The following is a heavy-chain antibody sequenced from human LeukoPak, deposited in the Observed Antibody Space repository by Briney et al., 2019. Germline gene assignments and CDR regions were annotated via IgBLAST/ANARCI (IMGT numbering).Heavy chain of an antibody. CDR2: IYSGGST. CDR1: GFTVSSNY. D-gene: IGHD3-10*01. CDR3: AKVLSTNYGSGTFFVWFDP. V-gene: IGHV3-53*01. J-gene: IGHJ5*02. Sequence: GGSLRLSCAASGFTVSSNYMSWVRQAPGKGLEWVSVIYSGGSTYYADSVKGRFTISRDNSKNTLYLQMNSLRAEDTAVYYCAKVLSTNYGSGTFFVWFDPWGQGTLVTVSS.